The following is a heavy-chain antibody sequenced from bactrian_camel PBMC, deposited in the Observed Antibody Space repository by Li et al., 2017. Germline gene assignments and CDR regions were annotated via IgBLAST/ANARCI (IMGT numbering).Heavy chain of an antibody. J-gene: IGHJ4*01. CDR2: ITSVGNI. V-gene: IGHV3S42*01. CDR1: GFNFNSYT. CDR3: ATGRRATIARGEDNY. Sequence: DVQLVESGGGSVQAGGSLRLSCTASGFNFNSYTMTWVRQAPGKGLESVSFITSVGNIGYADSVKGRFTISRDNAKNTLYLQMNSMKSEDTALYYCATGRRATIARGEDNYWGQGTQVTVS. D-gene: IGHD4*01.